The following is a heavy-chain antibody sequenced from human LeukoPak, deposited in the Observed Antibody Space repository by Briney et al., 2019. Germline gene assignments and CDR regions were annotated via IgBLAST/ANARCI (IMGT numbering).Heavy chain of an antibody. Sequence: GGSLRLSCAASGFTFSSYSMNWVRQAPGKGLEWGSSMSSSSSYIFYAASFKRRFTISRDNAKNSLYLQISSLIAEDTAVYYCARAGYNCSWYPYYFDYWGQGTLVTVSS. V-gene: IGHV3-21*01. CDR1: GFTFSSYS. CDR3: ARAGYNCSWYPYYFDY. D-gene: IGHD6-13*01. J-gene: IGHJ4*02. CDR2: MSSSSSYI.